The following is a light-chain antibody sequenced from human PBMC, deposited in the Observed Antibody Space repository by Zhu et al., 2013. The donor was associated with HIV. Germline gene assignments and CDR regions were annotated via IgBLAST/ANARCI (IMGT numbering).Light chain of an antibody. CDR2: GAS. J-gene: IGKJ1*01. Sequence: VVLTQSPVTLAGFPGDRVTLSCRASQNVNKNLAWYQHKRGQSPRLLFSGASTRATGVPPRFSGSGSATEFTLTISGLQSDDFAVYYCQHYNNWPPWTFGQGTTVEMK. V-gene: IGKV3-15*01. CDR3: QHYNNWPPWT. CDR1: QNVNKN.